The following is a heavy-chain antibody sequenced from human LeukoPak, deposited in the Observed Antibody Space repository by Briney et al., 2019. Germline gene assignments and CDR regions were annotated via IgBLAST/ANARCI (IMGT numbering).Heavy chain of an antibody. V-gene: IGHV1-2*02. CDR2: INPNSGGT. D-gene: IGHD2-21*02. CDR3: ARVVVTAAEYAFDI. CDR1: GYTFTGYY. J-gene: IGHJ3*02. Sequence: GASVKVSCKASGYTFTGYYMHWVRQAPGQGLEWMGWINPNSGGTNYAQKFQGRVTMTRDTSISTAYMELSRLRSDDTAVYYCARVVVTAAEYAFDIWGQGTMVTVSS.